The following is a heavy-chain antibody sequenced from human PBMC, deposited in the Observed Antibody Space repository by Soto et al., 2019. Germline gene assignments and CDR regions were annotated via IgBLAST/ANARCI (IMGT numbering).Heavy chain of an antibody. CDR2: IWYDGSNK. J-gene: IGHJ6*02. CDR3: ARDTARAMVRIYYGMDV. Sequence: QVQLVESGGGVVQPGRSLRLSCAASGFTFSSYGMHWVRQAPGKGLEWVAVIWYDGSNKYYADSVKGRFTISRDNSKNTLYLQMNSLRVEDTAVYHCARDTARAMVRIYYGMDVWGQGTTVTVSS. CDR1: GFTFSSYG. D-gene: IGHD3-10*01. V-gene: IGHV3-33*01.